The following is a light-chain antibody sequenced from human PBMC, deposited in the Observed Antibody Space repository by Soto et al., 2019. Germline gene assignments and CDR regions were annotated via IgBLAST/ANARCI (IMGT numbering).Light chain of an antibody. CDR3: SSYTSSSTYV. CDR2: DVS. Sequence: QSALTQPASVSGSPGQSITISCTGTSSDVGAYNYVSWYQHHPGNASKLMIYDVSNRPSGVSNRFSGSKSGNTASLTITGLQAEDEADYYCSSYTSSSTYVFGTGTKVTVL. V-gene: IGLV2-14*03. J-gene: IGLJ1*01. CDR1: SSDVGAYNY.